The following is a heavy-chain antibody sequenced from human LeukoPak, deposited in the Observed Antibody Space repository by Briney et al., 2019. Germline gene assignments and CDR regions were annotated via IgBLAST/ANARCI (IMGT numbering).Heavy chain of an antibody. CDR1: GDSVSNGNYY. D-gene: IGHD3-10*01. J-gene: IGHJ4*02. CDR3: ARSQNYYGSGDY. Sequence: SETLSLTCTVSGDSVSNGNYYWSWLRQPPGKALEWIGYIYYTGKTYYNPSLEGRVTILVDTSRNHFSVKLSSVTAADTAVYYCARSQNYYGSGDYWSQGTLVTVSS. CDR2: IYYTGKT. V-gene: IGHV4-61*03.